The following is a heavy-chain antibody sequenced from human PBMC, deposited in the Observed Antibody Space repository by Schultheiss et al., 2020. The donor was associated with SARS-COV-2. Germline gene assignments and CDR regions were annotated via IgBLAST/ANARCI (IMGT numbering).Heavy chain of an antibody. CDR1: GGSISSYY. CDR2: MHSSGST. J-gene: IGHJ6*02. CDR3: AIGTEPYDFWSGYYPDQLGRGYYYGMDV. D-gene: IGHD3-3*01. V-gene: IGHV4-4*07. Sequence: SETLSLTCTVSGGSISSYYWSWIRQPPGKGLEWIGRMHSSGSTNHNPSLKSRLTMSVDTSKNQFSLNLRSVTAADTAVYYCAIGTEPYDFWSGYYPDQLGRGYYYGMDVWGQGTTVTVSS.